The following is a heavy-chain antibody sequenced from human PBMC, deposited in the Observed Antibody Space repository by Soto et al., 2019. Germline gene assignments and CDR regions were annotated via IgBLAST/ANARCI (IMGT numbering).Heavy chain of an antibody. CDR2: ISGSGGST. V-gene: IGHV3-23*01. CDR3: AKDSPPPTTVTTVPYYFDY. D-gene: IGHD4-17*01. CDR1: GFTFSSYA. J-gene: IGHJ4*02. Sequence: EVQLLESGGGLVQPGGSLRLSCAASGFTFSSYAMSWVRQAPGKGLEWVSAISGSGGSTYYADSVKGRFTISRDNSKNTLYLQINSLRDEDTAGYYCAKDSPPPTTVTTVPYYFDYWGQGTLVTVSS.